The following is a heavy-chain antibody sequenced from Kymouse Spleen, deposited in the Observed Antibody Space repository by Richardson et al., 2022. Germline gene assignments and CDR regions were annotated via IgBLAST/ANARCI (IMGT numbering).Heavy chain of an antibody. CDR1: GFTFSSYD. D-gene: IGHD3-10*01. J-gene: IGHJ6*02. Sequence: EVQLVESGGGLVQPGGSLRLSCAASGFTFSSYDMHWVRQATGKGLEWVSAIGTAGDTYYPGSVKGRFTISRENAKNSLYLQMNSLRAGDTAVYYCARGNYGSGSPPYYYGMDVWGQGTTVTVSS. CDR2: IGTAGDT. V-gene: IGHV3-13*01. CDR3: ARGNYGSGSPPYYYGMDV.